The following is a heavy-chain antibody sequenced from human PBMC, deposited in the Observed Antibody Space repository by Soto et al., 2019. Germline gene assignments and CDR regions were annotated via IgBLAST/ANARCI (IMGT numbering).Heavy chain of an antibody. CDR1: GFTFSDYA. D-gene: IGHD2-21*02. Sequence: QVQLVESGGGVVQPGRSLRLSCSASGFTFSDYALHWVRQAPGKGLEWVAVISDDGINKYIADSVKGRFIISRDNSKNTVFLQMSSLEPEDTAIYYCARRLTASVTAMGYWGQGTLVTVSS. CDR2: ISDDGINK. CDR3: ARRLTASVTAMGY. V-gene: IGHV3-30-3*01. J-gene: IGHJ4*02.